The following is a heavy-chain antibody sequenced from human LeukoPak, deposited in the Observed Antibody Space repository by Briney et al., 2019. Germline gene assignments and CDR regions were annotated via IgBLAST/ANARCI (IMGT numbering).Heavy chain of an antibody. Sequence: GGSLRLSCAASGFTFSSFAMSWVRQTPGKGLDWVSGISGSGGNTYYADSVKGRFTISRDNSKNTLNLQMNSLRAEDTAVYYCARGLSTSGWLDYWGRGTLVTVSS. V-gene: IGHV3-23*01. J-gene: IGHJ4*02. CDR1: GFTFSSFA. CDR3: ARGLSTSGWLDY. CDR2: ISGSGGNT. D-gene: IGHD6-19*01.